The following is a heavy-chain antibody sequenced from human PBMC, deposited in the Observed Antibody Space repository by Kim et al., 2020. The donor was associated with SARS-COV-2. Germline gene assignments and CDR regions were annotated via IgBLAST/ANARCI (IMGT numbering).Heavy chain of an antibody. J-gene: IGHJ4*02. CDR3: AKGGDPYYYSFDY. CDR2: LSGSDGNT. V-gene: IGHV3-23*01. CDR1: GFTLSSYT. D-gene: IGHD1-26*01. Sequence: GGSLRLSCAASGFTLSSYTMSWVRQAPGKGLEWVSSLSGSDGNTYFADSVEGRFTISRDNSKNTRYLQMNSLRAEDTAVYYCAKGGDPYYYSFDYWGQGALVTVSS.